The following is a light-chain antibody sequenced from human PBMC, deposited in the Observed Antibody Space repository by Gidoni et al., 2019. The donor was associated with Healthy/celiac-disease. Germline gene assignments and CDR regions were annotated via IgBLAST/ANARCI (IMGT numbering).Light chain of an antibody. Sequence: QSALTQPASVSGSPGSSITISCTGTSSDVGSYNLVSWYQQHPGKAPTLMIYEVRNRPSGVSNRFSGSKSGNTASLTISGLQAKDEADYYCCSYAGSHVVFGGGTKLTVL. CDR3: CSYAGSHVV. CDR2: EVR. J-gene: IGLJ2*01. CDR1: SSDVGSYNL. V-gene: IGLV2-23*02.